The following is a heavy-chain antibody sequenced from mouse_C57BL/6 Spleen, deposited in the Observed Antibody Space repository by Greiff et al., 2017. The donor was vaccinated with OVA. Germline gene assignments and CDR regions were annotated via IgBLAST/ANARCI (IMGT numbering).Heavy chain of an antibody. V-gene: IGHV14-4*01. CDR1: GFNIKDDY. Sequence: VQLKESGAELVRPGASVKLSCTASGFNIKDDYMHWVKQRPEQGLEWIGWIDPENGDTEYASKFQGKATITADTSSNTAYLQLSSLTSEDTAVYYCTTGDYYGSSSHWYFDVWGTGTTVTVSS. CDR2: IDPENGDT. CDR3: TTGDYYGSSSHWYFDV. D-gene: IGHD1-1*01. J-gene: IGHJ1*03.